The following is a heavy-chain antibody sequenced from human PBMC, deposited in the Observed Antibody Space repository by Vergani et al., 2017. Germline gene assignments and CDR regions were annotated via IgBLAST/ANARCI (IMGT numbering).Heavy chain of an antibody. CDR3: AKHFRGWGIDY. J-gene: IGHJ4*02. D-gene: IGHD3-16*01. Sequence: QVQLVESGGGVVQRGGSLRLSCATSGFHLSNYDMQWLRQGPGKGLEFVAFIQFDGSNQYYADSVKGRFTLSRDFSKNTLYLQMHSLRTEDTATYYCAKHFRGWGIDYWGQGTQVIVSS. CDR2: IQFDGSNQ. CDR1: GFHLSNYD. V-gene: IGHV3-30*02.